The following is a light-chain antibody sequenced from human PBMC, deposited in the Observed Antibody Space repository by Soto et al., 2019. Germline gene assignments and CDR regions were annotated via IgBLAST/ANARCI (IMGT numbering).Light chain of an antibody. CDR3: CSYAGSGTVYV. CDR2: EGS. Sequence: QSALTQPASVSGSPGQSITISCTGTSSDVGSYNLVSWYQQHPGKAPKLMIYEGSKRPSGVSYRFSGSKSGNTASLTISGLQAEDEAEYYCCSYAGSGTVYVFGGGTKLTVL. CDR1: SSDVGSYNL. J-gene: IGLJ1*01. V-gene: IGLV2-23*01.